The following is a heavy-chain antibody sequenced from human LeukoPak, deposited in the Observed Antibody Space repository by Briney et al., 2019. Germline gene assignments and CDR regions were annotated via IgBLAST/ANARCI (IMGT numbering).Heavy chain of an antibody. D-gene: IGHD3-9*01. CDR3: ARGHDILTGYYYWYFDL. J-gene: IGHJ2*01. CDR1: SGSFSGYY. V-gene: IGHV4-34*01. Sequence: SETLSLTCAVYSGSFSGYYWSWIRQPPGKGLEWIGEINHSGSTNYNPSLKSRVTMSVDTSKNQFSLKLSSVTAADTAVYYCARGHDILTGYYYWYFDLWGRGTLVTVSS. CDR2: INHSGST.